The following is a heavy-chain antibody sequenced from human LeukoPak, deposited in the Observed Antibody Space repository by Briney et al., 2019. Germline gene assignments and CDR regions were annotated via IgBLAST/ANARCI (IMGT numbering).Heavy chain of an antibody. J-gene: IGHJ6*02. Sequence: GGSLRLFCAASGFTFSSYAMHWVRQAPGKGLEWVAVISYDGSNKYYADSVKGRFTISRDNSKNTLYLQMNSLRAEDTAVYYCARVSQAKVSGWYQRYYYYGMDVWGQGTTVTVSS. CDR3: ARVSQAKVSGWYQRYYYYGMDV. CDR2: ISYDGSNK. D-gene: IGHD6-19*01. CDR1: GFTFSSYA. V-gene: IGHV3-30-3*01.